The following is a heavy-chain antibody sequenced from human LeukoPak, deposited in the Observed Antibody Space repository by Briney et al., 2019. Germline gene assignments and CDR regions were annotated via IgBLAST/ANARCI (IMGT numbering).Heavy chain of an antibody. J-gene: IGHJ4*02. V-gene: IGHV1-2*02. CDR3: ARGYSYGYQPPLGY. CDR1: GYTFTGYY. Sequence: EASVKVSCKASGYTFTGYYMHWVRQAPGQGLEWMGWINPNSGGTNYAQKFRGRVTMTRDTSISTAYMELSRLRSDDTAVYYCARGYSYGYQPPLGYWGQGTLVTVSS. D-gene: IGHD5-18*01. CDR2: INPNSGGT.